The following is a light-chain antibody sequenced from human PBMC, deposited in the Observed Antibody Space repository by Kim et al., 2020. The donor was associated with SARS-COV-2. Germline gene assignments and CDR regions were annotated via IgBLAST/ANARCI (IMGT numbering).Light chain of an antibody. J-gene: IGKJ4*01. Sequence: SPGDRATLSCRASQSLTSRSLAWYQQKPGQTPRLLIYGASSRATGIPDRFSGSGSGTDFTLTISRLEPEDFAVYYCQQYGSSPLTFGGGTKVDIK. CDR2: GAS. V-gene: IGKV3-20*01. CDR3: QQYGSSPLT. CDR1: QSLTSRS.